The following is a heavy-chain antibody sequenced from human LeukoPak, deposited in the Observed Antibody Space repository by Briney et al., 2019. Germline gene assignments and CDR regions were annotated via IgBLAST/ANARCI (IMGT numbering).Heavy chain of an antibody. Sequence: PGGSLTLSCAASGFTFSSYWMSWVRQAPGKGLEWVANIKQDGSEKYYVDSVKGRFTISRDNAKNSLYLQMNSLRAEDTAVYYCARDEYYDFWSGFYYWGQGTLVTVSS. CDR3: ARDEYYDFWSGFYY. D-gene: IGHD3-3*01. V-gene: IGHV3-7*03. CDR1: GFTFSSYW. CDR2: IKQDGSEK. J-gene: IGHJ4*02.